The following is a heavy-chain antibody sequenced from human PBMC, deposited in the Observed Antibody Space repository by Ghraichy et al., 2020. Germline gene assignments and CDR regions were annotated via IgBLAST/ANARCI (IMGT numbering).Heavy chain of an antibody. Sequence: GGSLRLSCVASGFTFSSFAMSWVRQAPGKGLEWVSAISDSGASTYYADSVKGRFTISRDNSKNTLYLQMNNLRAEDTAVYYCAKAGSAHFYTSWGQGTLVTVSS. CDR2: ISDSGAST. J-gene: IGHJ4*02. CDR3: AKAGSAHFYTS. CDR1: GFTFSSFA. V-gene: IGHV3-23*01. D-gene: IGHD4/OR15-4a*01.